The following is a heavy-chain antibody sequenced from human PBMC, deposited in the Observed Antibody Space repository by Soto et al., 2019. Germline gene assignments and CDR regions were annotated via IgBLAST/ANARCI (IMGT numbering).Heavy chain of an antibody. V-gene: IGHV1-69*13. CDR2: IIPIFGTA. CDR1: GGTFSSYA. J-gene: IGHJ4*02. D-gene: IGHD4-17*01. Sequence: AAVKVSCNAYGGTFSSYAISWLRQAPGQGLEWMGGIIPIFGTANYAQKFQGRVTITADESTSTAYMELSSLRSEDTAVYYCARGSLLTTVTTFDYWGQGTPVTVSS. CDR3: ARGSLLTTVTTFDY.